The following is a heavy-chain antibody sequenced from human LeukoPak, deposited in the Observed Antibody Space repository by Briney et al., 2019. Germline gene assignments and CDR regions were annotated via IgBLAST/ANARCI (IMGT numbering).Heavy chain of an antibody. CDR1: GYTLTELS. V-gene: IGHV1-24*01. CDR3: ATAPGYCSSTSCPYYFDY. CDR2: FDPEDGET. Sequence: SVKVSCKVSGYTLTELSMHWVRQAPGKGLEWMGGFDPEDGETIYAQKFQGRVTMTEDTSTDTAYMELSSLRSEDTAVYYCATAPGYCSSTSCPYYFDYWGQGTLVTVSS. J-gene: IGHJ4*02. D-gene: IGHD2-2*01.